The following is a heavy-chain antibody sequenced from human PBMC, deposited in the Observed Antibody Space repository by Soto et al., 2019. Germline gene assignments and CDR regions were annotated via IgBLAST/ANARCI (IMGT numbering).Heavy chain of an antibody. J-gene: IGHJ4*02. V-gene: IGHV3-23*01. D-gene: IGHD6-19*01. Sequence: EVRLLEAGGGLKQPGGSLRLSCAASGFTFKESAMNWVRQAPGKGLEWVASISDTGASTWYAESVRGRLSISRDNSKNTIYLQMNILRGEDTAVYYCAKGRGSGWAWYFDNWGQGTLVTVSS. CDR2: ISDTGAST. CDR1: GFTFKESA. CDR3: AKGRGSGWAWYFDN.